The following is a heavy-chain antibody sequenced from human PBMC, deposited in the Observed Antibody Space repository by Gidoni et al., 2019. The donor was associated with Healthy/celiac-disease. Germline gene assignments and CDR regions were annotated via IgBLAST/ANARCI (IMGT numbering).Heavy chain of an antibody. CDR3: ARGEYYYDSSGYYPSPHFDY. CDR2: INHSGST. Sequence: QVQLQQWGAGLLKPSETLSLTCAVYGGSFSGYYWSWIRQPPGKGLEWIGEINHSGSTNYNPSLKSRVTISVDTSKNQFSLKLSSVTAADTAVYYCARGEYYYDSSGYYPSPHFDYWGQGTLVTVSS. J-gene: IGHJ4*02. CDR1: GGSFSGYY. V-gene: IGHV4-34*01. D-gene: IGHD3-22*01.